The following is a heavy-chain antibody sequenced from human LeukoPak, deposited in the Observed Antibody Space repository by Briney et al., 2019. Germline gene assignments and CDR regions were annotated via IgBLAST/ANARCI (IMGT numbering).Heavy chain of an antibody. CDR1: GVSISSGNYY. CDR2: IHHSGSI. D-gene: IGHD3-10*01. J-gene: IGHJ5*02. Sequence: SETLSLTCTVSGVSISSGNYYWSWIRQHPGKGLEWIGYIHHSGSIYYNPSLKSRVIISVDTSKNQFSLKLNSVTAADTAVYYCASYGSGSYGFDPWGQGTLVTVSS. CDR3: ASYGSGSYGFDP. V-gene: IGHV4-31*03.